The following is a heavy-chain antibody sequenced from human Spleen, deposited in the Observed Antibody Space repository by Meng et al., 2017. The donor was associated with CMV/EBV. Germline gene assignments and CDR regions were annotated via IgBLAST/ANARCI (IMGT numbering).Heavy chain of an antibody. D-gene: IGHD3-16*02. V-gene: IGHV4-61*01. CDR2: IYYDGST. Sequence: SETLSLTCTVSGGSVSTDNYFWSWIRQPPGKGLEWIGYIYYDGSTKYNPSIRSRVTISIDTSKSRFSLQLSSVTAADTATYYWARDLFRYPTSSDLQPWGQGTLVTSPQ. CDR1: GGSVSTDNYF. J-gene: IGHJ5*02. CDR3: ARDLFRYPTSSDLQP.